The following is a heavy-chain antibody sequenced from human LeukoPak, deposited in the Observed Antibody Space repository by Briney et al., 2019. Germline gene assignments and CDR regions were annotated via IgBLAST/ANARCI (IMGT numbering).Heavy chain of an antibody. CDR1: GGTFSSYA. D-gene: IGHD3-22*01. J-gene: IGHJ4*02. V-gene: IGHV1-24*01. Sequence: ASVKVSCKASGGTFSSYAISWVRQAPGKGLEWMGGFDPEDDITIYAQKFQGRVTMTEDTSTDTAYMELSSLRSEDTAVYYCATDLSYNSSSFFDYWGQGTLVTVSS. CDR2: FDPEDDIT. CDR3: ATDLSYNSSSFFDY.